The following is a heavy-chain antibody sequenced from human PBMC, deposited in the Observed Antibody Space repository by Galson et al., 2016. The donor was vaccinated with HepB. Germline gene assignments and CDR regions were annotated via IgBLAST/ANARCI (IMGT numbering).Heavy chain of an antibody. CDR2: IYPDDADT. CDR3: ATRTGLLGPFDI. V-gene: IGHV5-51*01. Sequence: QSGAEVKKPGESLKISCEGSGYTFSTYWIAWVRQMPGKGLEWMGIIYPDDADTRYRPSFQGLVTISVDKSISTAYLQWSSLRASDTAMYYCATRTGLLGPFDIWAQGTMVTLSS. D-gene: IGHD1-26*01. CDR1: GYTFSTYW. J-gene: IGHJ3*02.